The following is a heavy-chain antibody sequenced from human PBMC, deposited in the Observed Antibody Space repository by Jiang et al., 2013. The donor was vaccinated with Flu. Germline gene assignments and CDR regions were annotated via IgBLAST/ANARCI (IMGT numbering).Heavy chain of an antibody. CDR2: LTGDITGRGGST. J-gene: IGHJ1*01. D-gene: IGHD3-10*01. CDR3: AKGGYGSGSFYAVIQH. CDR1: GFTFSLYT. Sequence: VQLLESGGGLLQPGGSLRLSCAASGFTFSLYTMTWVRQPPGKGLEWVSTLTGDITGRGGSTYYTDSVKGRFTISRDTSKNTLYLQMNSLTAEDTAVYYCAKGGYGSGSFYAVIQHWGQGTQVTVSS. V-gene: IGHV3-23*01.